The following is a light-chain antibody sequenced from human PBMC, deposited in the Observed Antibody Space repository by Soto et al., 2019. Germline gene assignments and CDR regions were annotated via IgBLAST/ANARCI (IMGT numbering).Light chain of an antibody. CDR1: SSDVGGYNY. CDR3: SSYTSSSTLYV. CDR2: EVS. J-gene: IGLJ1*01. V-gene: IGLV2-14*01. Sequence: QSVLTQPASVSGSPGQPITISCTGTSSDVGGYNYVSWYQQHPGKAPKLMIYEVSNRPSGVFNRFSGSKSGNTASLTISGLQAEDEADYYCSSYTSSSTLYVFGTGTKVTV.